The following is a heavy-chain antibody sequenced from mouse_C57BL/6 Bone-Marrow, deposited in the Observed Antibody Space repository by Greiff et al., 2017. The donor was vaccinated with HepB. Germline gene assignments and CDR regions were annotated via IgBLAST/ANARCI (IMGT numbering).Heavy chain of an antibody. CDR2: IYPRSGNT. J-gene: IGHJ2*01. CDR1: GYTFTSYG. CDR3: ARSFFDY. V-gene: IGHV1-81*01. Sequence: QVQLQQSGAELARPGASVKLSCTASGYTFTSYGISWVKQRTGQGLEWIGEIYPRSGNTYYNEKFKGKATLTADKSSSTAYMELRSLTSEDSAVYFCARSFFDYWGQGTTLTVSS.